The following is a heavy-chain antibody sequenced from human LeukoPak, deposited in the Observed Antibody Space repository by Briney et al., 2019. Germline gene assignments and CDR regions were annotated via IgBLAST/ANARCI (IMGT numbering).Heavy chain of an antibody. Sequence: PSETLSLTCTVSGRSISSSSDYWGWIRQPPGKGLEWIGSIYYSGSTYYNPSLKSRVTISVDTSKNQFSLKLSSVTAADTAVYYCARDWCSGGSCPFFDYWGQGTLVSVSS. CDR2: IYYSGST. V-gene: IGHV4-39*02. CDR3: ARDWCSGGSCPFFDY. J-gene: IGHJ4*02. D-gene: IGHD2-15*01. CDR1: GRSISSSSDY.